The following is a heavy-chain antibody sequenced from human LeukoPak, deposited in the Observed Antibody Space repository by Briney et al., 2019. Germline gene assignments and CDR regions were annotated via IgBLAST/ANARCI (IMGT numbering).Heavy chain of an antibody. Sequence: AAVKVSCKASGYTFTGYYMHWVRQAPGQGFKWMGWINPNSGGTNYAQKFQGRVTMTRDTSISTAYMELSRLRSDDTAVYYCARERGYCSSTSCYTSDAFDIWGQGTMVTVSS. D-gene: IGHD2-2*02. CDR2: INPNSGGT. V-gene: IGHV1-2*02. J-gene: IGHJ3*02. CDR3: ARERGYCSSTSCYTSDAFDI. CDR1: GYTFTGYY.